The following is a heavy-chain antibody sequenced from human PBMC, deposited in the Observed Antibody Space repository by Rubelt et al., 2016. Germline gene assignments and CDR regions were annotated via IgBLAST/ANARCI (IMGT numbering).Heavy chain of an antibody. D-gene: IGHD3-10*01. Sequence: QLQLQESGPGLVKPSETLSLTCTVSSGSISSSRYFWGWIRQPPGKGPEWIGSISYSGGTYYNPSLKSRATISVDRSTNQFSLKRNSVAAADTAVYYCARASRSRGQGGFDYWGQGTLVTVSS. CDR2: ISYSGGT. CDR3: ARASRSRGQGGFDY. J-gene: IGHJ4*02. V-gene: IGHV4-39*07. CDR1: SGSISSSRYF.